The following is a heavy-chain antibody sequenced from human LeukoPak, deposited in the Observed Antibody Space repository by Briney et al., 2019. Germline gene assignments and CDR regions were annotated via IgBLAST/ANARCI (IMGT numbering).Heavy chain of an antibody. V-gene: IGHV4-34*01. CDR2: IHPSGIF. D-gene: IGHD5-24*01. J-gene: IGHJ4*02. CDR1: GGSCDDYY. CDR3: ARGRDRSKAGDH. Sequence: SETLSLTCAVYGGSCDDYYCSWLRQPPGKGLEWIGEIHPSGIFYYNSSLLSRVTISIDTSKSQFSLRLTSVTAADTTFYYCARGRDRSKAGDHWGQGSLVTVSS.